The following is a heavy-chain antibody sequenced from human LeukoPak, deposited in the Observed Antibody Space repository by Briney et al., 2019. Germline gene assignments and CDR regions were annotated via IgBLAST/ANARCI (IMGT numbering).Heavy chain of an antibody. CDR2: INHSGST. D-gene: IGHD6-19*01. V-gene: IGHV4-34*01. J-gene: IGHJ4*02. CDR1: GGSFSGYY. CDR3: ARGPRWLTSHYFDY. Sequence: PSETLSLTCAVYGGSFSGYYWSWIRQPPGKGLEWIGEINHSGSTNYNPSLKSRVTISVDTSKNQFSLKLSSVTAADTAVYYCARGPRWLTSHYFDYWGQGTLVTVSS.